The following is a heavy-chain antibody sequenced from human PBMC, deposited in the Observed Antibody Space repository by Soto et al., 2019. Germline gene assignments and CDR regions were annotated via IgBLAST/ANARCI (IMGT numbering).Heavy chain of an antibody. Sequence: GGSLRLSCAASGFTFSSYDMHWVRQATGKGLEWVSAIGTAGDTYYPGSVKGRFTISRENAKNSLYLQMYSLRAEDTAVYYCERDRVRAAAGNGMDVWGQGTTVTFS. J-gene: IGHJ6*02. CDR2: IGTAGDT. D-gene: IGHD6-13*01. CDR1: GFTFSSYD. CDR3: ERDRVRAAAGNGMDV. V-gene: IGHV3-13*01.